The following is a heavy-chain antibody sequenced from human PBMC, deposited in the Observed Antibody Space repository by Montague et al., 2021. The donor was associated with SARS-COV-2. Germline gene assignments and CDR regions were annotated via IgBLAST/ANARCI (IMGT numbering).Heavy chain of an antibody. Sequence: PALGKPTQTLTLTCTFSGFSLISDGVGVGWIRQPPGKALEWLALIFWNDDKRYNSSLKNRLTVTKDTSKNQVVLTMTNMDPLDTGTYYCAHSLLLSSLGDFDSWGQGTLVTVAS. V-gene: IGHV2-5*01. CDR1: GFSLISDGVG. CDR3: AHSLLLSSLGDFDS. D-gene: IGHD2/OR15-2a*01. J-gene: IGHJ4*02. CDR2: IFWNDDK.